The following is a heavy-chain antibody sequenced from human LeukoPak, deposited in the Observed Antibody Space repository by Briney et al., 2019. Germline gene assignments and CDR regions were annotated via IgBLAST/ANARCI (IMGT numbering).Heavy chain of an antibody. CDR3: VKDRWVDY. CDR2: ISSDGGST. Sequence: PGGSLRLSCSVSGFTISSCAMHWVRQAPGKGLEYVSSISSDGGSTFYADSVKGRFTISRDNSKNTLSLQMSSLRTEDTAVYYCVKDRWVDYWGQGTLVTVSS. V-gene: IGHV3-64D*06. D-gene: IGHD4-23*01. J-gene: IGHJ4*02. CDR1: GFTISSCA.